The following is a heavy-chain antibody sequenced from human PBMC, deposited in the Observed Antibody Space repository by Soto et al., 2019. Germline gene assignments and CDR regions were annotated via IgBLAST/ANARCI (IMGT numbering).Heavy chain of an antibody. Sequence: GSLRLSCAASGFTFSSYSMNWVRQAPGKGLEWVSSISSSSSYIYYADSVKGRFTISRDNAKNSLYLQMNSLRAEDTAVYYCAILPGRPIGNNHHAIDYWGQGTLVTVS. CDR1: GFTFSSYS. J-gene: IGHJ4*02. V-gene: IGHV3-21*01. CDR2: ISSSSSYI. CDR3: AILPGRPIGNNHHAIDY. D-gene: IGHD2-2*02.